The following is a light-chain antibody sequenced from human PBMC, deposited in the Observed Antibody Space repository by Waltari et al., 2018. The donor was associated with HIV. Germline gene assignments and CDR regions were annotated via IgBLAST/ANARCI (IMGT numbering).Light chain of an antibody. Sequence: QSVLTQPPSASGTPGPGVTISCSGRSSNTGSNSVNWYQQLPGTAPNLLIYGDDQRPSGVPDRFSGSKSGTSASLAISGPQSEDEAVYFCAAWDDSLNGYVFGAGTKVTVL. J-gene: IGLJ1*01. V-gene: IGLV1-44*01. CDR2: GDD. CDR3: AAWDDSLNGYV. CDR1: SSNTGSNS.